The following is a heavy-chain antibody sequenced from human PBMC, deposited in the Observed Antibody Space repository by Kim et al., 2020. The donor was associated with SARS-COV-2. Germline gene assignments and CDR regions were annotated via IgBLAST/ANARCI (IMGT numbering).Heavy chain of an antibody. CDR3: AHSEYYYDSSGYYPEYFQH. D-gene: IGHD3-22*01. CDR2: IYWDDDK. J-gene: IGHJ1*01. V-gene: IGHV2-5*02. Sequence: SGPTLVNPTQTLTLTCTFSGFSLSTSGVGVGWIRQPPGKALEWLALIYWDDDKRYSPSMKSRLTITKDTSKNQVVLTMTNMDPVDTATYYCAHSEYYYDSSGYYPEYFQHWGQGTLVTVSS. CDR1: GFSLSTSGVG.